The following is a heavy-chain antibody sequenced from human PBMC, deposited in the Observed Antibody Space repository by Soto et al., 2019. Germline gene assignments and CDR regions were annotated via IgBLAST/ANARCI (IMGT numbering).Heavy chain of an antibody. CDR1: GGSISSGDYY. CDR3: ARWRHSLCSGGSCYFSPWYAP. Sequence: SETLSLTCTVSGGSISSGDYYWSWIRQPPGKGLEWIGYIHYCGSTYYNPSLKSRVTISVDMSKYQFSLKLSSVTAADTAVYYCARWRHSLCSGGSCYFSPWYAPWGQGTLVTVSA. CDR2: IHYCGST. D-gene: IGHD2-15*01. J-gene: IGHJ5*02. V-gene: IGHV4-30-4*01.